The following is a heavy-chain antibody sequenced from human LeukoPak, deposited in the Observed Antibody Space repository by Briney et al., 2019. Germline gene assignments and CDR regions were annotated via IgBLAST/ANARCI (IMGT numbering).Heavy chain of an antibody. CDR1: GYSISSGYY. D-gene: IGHD3-16*02. CDR3: ARGVVITFGGVIVSFFDI. CDR2: IYHSGST. J-gene: IGHJ3*02. Sequence: SETLSLTCTVSGYSISSGYYWGWIRQPPGKGLEWIGSIYHSGSTYYNPSLKSRVTISVDTSKNQFSLKLSSVTAADTAVYYCARGVVITFGGVIVSFFDIWGQGTMATVSS. V-gene: IGHV4-38-2*02.